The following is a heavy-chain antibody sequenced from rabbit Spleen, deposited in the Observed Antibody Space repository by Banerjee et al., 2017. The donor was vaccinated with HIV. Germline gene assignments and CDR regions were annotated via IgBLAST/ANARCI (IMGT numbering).Heavy chain of an antibody. CDR2: IEVGSSDFT. V-gene: IGHV1S45*01. Sequence: QEQLVESGGGLVKPGASLTLTCTASGGSFSFSSYMCWVRQAPGKGLEWIACIEVGSSDFTYFATWAKGRFTISKTSSTTVTLQVTRLTAADTATYFCARDTSSSFSSYGMDLWGPGTLVTVS. J-gene: IGHJ6*01. CDR3: ARDTSSSFSSYGMDL. CDR1: GGSFSFSSY. D-gene: IGHD1-1*01.